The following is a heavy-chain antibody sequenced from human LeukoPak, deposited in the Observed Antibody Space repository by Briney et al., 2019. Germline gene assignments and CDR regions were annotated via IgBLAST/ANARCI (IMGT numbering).Heavy chain of an antibody. CDR1: GGSISSGNYY. CDR2: INHSGST. Sequence: PSETLSLTCTVSGGSISSGNYYWSWIRQPPGKGLEWIGEINHSGSTNYNPSLKSRVTISVDTSKNQFSLKLSSVTAADTAVYYCASYGSSSSGLDYWGQGTLVTVSS. V-gene: IGHV4-39*07. J-gene: IGHJ4*02. CDR3: ASYGSSSSGLDY. D-gene: IGHD6-6*01.